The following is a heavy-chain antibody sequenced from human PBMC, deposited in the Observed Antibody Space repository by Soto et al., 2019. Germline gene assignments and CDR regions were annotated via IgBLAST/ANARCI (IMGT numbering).Heavy chain of an antibody. Sequence: QVHLVQSGPEVTKPGSSVKVSCKASGGNFSDYAISWVRQAPGQGPVWMGGIMASFGTATYAQKFQGRVTISADEFTTTAYLHLSSLTSGDAAVYYCATSRRVYAYMDVWGQGTTVTVSS. J-gene: IGHJ6*03. CDR1: GGNFSDYA. D-gene: IGHD2-8*01. CDR2: IMASFGTA. V-gene: IGHV1-69*01. CDR3: ATSRRVYAYMDV.